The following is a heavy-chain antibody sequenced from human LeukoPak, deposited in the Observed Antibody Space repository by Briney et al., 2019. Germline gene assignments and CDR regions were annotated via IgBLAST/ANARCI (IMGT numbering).Heavy chain of an antibody. D-gene: IGHD7-27*01. CDR3: ARGPHYALGIYFDY. Sequence: SETLSLTCTVSGGSTSSYYWSWIRQPAGKGLEWIGRIYTSGSTNYNPSLKSRVTMSVDTSKNQFSLKLSSVTAADTAVYYCARGPHYALGIYFDYWGQGTLVTVSS. J-gene: IGHJ4*02. CDR2: IYTSGST. CDR1: GGSTSSYY. V-gene: IGHV4-4*07.